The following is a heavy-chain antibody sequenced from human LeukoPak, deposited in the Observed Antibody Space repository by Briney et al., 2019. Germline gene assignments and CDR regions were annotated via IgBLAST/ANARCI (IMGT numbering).Heavy chain of an antibody. CDR3: AKDRGSTSTYFDY. J-gene: IGHJ4*02. CDR1: GFTFSSYA. V-gene: IGHV3-23*01. CDR2: ISGSGGST. Sequence: GGSLRLSCAASGFTFSSYAMSWVRQAPGKGLEWVSAISGSGGSTCYADSVKGRFTISRDNSKNTLYLQMNSLRAEDTAVYYCAKDRGSTSTYFDYWGQGTLVTVSS. D-gene: IGHD2-2*01.